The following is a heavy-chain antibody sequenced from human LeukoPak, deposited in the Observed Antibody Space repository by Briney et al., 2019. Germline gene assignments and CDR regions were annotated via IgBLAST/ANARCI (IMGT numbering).Heavy chain of an antibody. D-gene: IGHD6-13*01. CDR2: IYYSGST. J-gene: IGHJ4*02. CDR1: GGSISSSSYY. Sequence: SETLSLTCTVSGGSISSSSYYWGWIGQPPGKGLEWIGSIYYSGSTYYNPSLKSRVTISVDTSKNQFSLKLSSVTAADTAVYYCAEGIAAAGTWDYWGQGTLVTVSS. V-gene: IGHV4-39*07. CDR3: AEGIAAAGTWDY.